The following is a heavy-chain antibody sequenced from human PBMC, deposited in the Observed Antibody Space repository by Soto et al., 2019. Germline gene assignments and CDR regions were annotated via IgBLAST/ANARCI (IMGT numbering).Heavy chain of an antibody. Sequence: EVRLVESGGGLVKPGGSLRLSCAASGFIFSSYNMNWVRQAPGEGLEWISSISSSGDYIFYADSVKGRFTISRDNAKNSLYLQLNSLRAEDTAVYYCAWEGYYYESPLHPRWFDPWGQGTLVTVSS. V-gene: IGHV3-21*01. D-gene: IGHD3-22*01. CDR3: AWEGYYYESPLHPRWFDP. CDR2: ISSSGDYI. J-gene: IGHJ5*02. CDR1: GFIFSSYN.